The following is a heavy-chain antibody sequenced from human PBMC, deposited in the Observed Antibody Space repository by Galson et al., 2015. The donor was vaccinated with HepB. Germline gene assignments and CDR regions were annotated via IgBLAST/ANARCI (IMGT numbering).Heavy chain of an antibody. CDR1: GFTFSSYS. CDR3: ASALVGATNFPYWYFDL. D-gene: IGHD1-26*01. CDR2: ISSSSSYI. V-gene: IGHV3-21*01. Sequence: SLRLSCAASGFTFSSYSMNWVRQAPGKGLEWVSSISSSSSYIYYADSVKGRFTISRDNAKNSLYLQMNSLRAEDTAVYYCASALVGATNFPYWYFDLWGRGTLVTVSS. J-gene: IGHJ2*01.